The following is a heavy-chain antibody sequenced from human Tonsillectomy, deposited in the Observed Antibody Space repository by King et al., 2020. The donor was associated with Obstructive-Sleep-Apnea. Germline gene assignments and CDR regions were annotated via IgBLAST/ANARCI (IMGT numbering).Heavy chain of an antibody. D-gene: IGHD3-22*01. CDR3: AKDARFGGYYDSSGYYCYYFDY. Sequence: VQLVESGGGLVQPGGSLRLSCAASGFTFSSYAMSWVRQAPGKGLEWVSAISGSGGSTYYADSVKGRFTISRANSKNTLYLQMNSLRAEETAVYYFAKDARFGGYYDSSGYYCYYFDYWGQGTLVTVSS. V-gene: IGHV3-23*04. CDR2: ISGSGGST. CDR1: GFTFSSYA. J-gene: IGHJ4*02.